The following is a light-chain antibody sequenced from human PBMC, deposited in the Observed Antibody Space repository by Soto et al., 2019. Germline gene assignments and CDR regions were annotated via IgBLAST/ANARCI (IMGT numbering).Light chain of an antibody. CDR3: SSYTTDSTYV. Sequence: ALTQPASVSGSPGQSITISCTGTSSDVGGYNYVSWYQEHPGKAPKLMIYDVSNRPSGVSNRFSGSKSGNTASLTISGLQAEDEADYYCSSYTTDSTYVFGTGTKVTVL. CDR1: SSDVGGYNY. V-gene: IGLV2-14*01. J-gene: IGLJ1*01. CDR2: DVS.